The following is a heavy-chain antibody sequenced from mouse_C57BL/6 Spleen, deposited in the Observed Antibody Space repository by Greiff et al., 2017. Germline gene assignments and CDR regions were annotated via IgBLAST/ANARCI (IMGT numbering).Heavy chain of an antibody. CDR2: INYDGSST. Sequence: EVKLVESEGGLVQPGSSMKLSCTASGFTFSDYYMAWVRQVPEKGLEWVANINYDGSSTYYLDSLMSRFIISRDNAKNILYLQMSSLKSEDTATYYCAREGSEYFDVWGTGTTVTVSS. D-gene: IGHD6-1*01. CDR1: GFTFSDYY. CDR3: AREGSEYFDV. V-gene: IGHV5-16*01. J-gene: IGHJ1*03.